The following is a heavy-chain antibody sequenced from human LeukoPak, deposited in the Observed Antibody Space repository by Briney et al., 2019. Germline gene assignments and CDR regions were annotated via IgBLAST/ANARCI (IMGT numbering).Heavy chain of an antibody. Sequence: TASETLSLTCTVSGGSVSSDNYYWSWIRQPPGRGLEWIGYIYYSGSTNYNPSLKSRVTISVDTSKDQFSLKLSSVTAADTAVYYCAKGGLNSGWYHDYWGQGTLVTVSS. CDR2: IYYSGST. CDR3: AKGGLNSGWYHDY. V-gene: IGHV4-61*01. J-gene: IGHJ4*02. D-gene: IGHD6-19*01. CDR1: GGSVSSDNYY.